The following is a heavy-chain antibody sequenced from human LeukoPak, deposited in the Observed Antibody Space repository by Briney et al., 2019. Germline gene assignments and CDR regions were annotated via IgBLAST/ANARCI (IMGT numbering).Heavy chain of an antibody. Sequence: GGSLGLSCAASGFTFCKNWLLWVRPAPGKGLVWVSRISPDDKRTSYADSVKGPFTISRADAKETVYLQMNSLRAEDTAVYYCLTMLETTTDALDVWGQGAMVTVSS. CDR1: GFTFCKNW. CDR3: LTMLETTTDALDV. D-gene: IGHD4/OR15-4a*01. CDR2: ISPDDKRT. J-gene: IGHJ3*01. V-gene: IGHV3-74*01.